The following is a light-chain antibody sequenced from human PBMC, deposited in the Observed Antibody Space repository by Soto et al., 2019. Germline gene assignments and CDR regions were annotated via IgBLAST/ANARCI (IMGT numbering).Light chain of an antibody. Sequence: NFMLTQPHSVSESPGKTVTISCTRSSGSIASNFVQWYQQRPGSSPTTVIYDDNQRPSGVPDRFSGSIDSSSNSASLTISGLKTEDEADYSCQSYGNTNVVFGGGTMVTVL. CDR3: QSYGNTNVV. CDR2: DDN. V-gene: IGLV6-57*01. CDR1: SGSIASNF. J-gene: IGLJ2*01.